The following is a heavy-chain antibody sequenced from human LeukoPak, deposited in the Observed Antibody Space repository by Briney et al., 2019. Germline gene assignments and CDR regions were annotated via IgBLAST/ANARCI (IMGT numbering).Heavy chain of an antibody. CDR3: ARYRSPSAITADYFDY. V-gene: IGHV4-38-2*01. D-gene: IGHD6-13*01. Sequence: SETLSLTFAVSGYSISSGYYWGWIRQPPGKGLEWIASFYRSGGTYYNLSLKSRVSISVDTSKNQFSLKLNSVTAADTAIYYCARYRSPSAITADYFDYLGRGTLVTVSS. CDR2: FYRSGGT. CDR1: GYSISSGYY. J-gene: IGHJ4*02.